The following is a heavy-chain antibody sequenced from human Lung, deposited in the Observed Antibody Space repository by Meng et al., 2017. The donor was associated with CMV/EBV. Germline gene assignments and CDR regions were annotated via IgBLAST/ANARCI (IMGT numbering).Heavy chain of an antibody. D-gene: IGHD3-22*01. J-gene: IGHJ6*02. CDR3: ARESSYSHALDV. Sequence: GGSLRLYCAASGFTFSVYSMNWVRQAPGKGLEWVSSISSSSSFIYYGDSMKGRLTISRDNAENSLYLQMNGLRAEDTAVYYCARESSYSHALDVWGQGPTVTVSS. CDR1: GFTFSVYS. V-gene: IGHV3-21*06. CDR2: ISSSSSFI.